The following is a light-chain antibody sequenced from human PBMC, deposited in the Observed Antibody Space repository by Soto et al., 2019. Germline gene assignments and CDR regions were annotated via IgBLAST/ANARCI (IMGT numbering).Light chain of an antibody. CDR1: RSNIGAGFD. V-gene: IGLV1-40*01. CDR2: GNS. Sequence: QSVLTQPPSVSGAPGQRVTISCTGSRSNIGAGFDVQWYQQLPGTAPKLLMYGNSNRPSGVPDRFSGSKSGTSASLAITGLQAEDEADYYCQSYDNSLSGYVFGTGTQLTVL. J-gene: IGLJ1*01. CDR3: QSYDNSLSGYV.